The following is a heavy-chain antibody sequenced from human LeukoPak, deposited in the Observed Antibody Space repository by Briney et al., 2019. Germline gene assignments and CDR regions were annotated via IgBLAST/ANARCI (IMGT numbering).Heavy chain of an antibody. CDR2: IYYSGST. D-gene: IGHD6-19*01. Sequence: PSETLSLTCTVSGGSISSGGYYWSWIRQHPGKGLEWTGYIYYSGSTYYNPSLKSRVTISVDTSKNQFSLKLSSVTAADTAVYYCARLPSGWYFYFDYWGQGTLVTVSS. CDR3: ARLPSGWYFYFDY. J-gene: IGHJ4*02. CDR1: GGSISSGGYY. V-gene: IGHV4-31*03.